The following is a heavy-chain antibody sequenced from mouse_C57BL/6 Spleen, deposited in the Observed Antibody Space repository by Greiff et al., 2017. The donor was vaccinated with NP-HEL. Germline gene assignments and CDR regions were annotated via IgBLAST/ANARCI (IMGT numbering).Heavy chain of an antibody. V-gene: IGHV5-9-1*02. CDR2: ISSGGDYI. CDR1: GFTFSSYA. D-gene: IGHD4-1*01. Sequence: EVMLVESGEGLVKPGGSLKLSCAASGFTFSSYAMSWVRQTPEKRLEWVAYISSGGDYIYYADTVKGRFTISRDNAGTTLYLQMSSLKSEDTAMYYCTRERWEAMDYWGQGTSVTVSS. CDR3: TRERWEAMDY. J-gene: IGHJ4*01.